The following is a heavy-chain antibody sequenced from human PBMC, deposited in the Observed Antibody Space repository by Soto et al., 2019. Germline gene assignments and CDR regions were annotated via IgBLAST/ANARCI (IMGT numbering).Heavy chain of an antibody. CDR3: AGDGRSYYYDSSGYYHFDY. J-gene: IGHJ4*02. D-gene: IGHD3-22*01. CDR2: IIPIFGTA. Sequence: QVQLVQSGAEVKKPGSSVKVSCKASGGTFSSYAISWVRQAPGQGLEWMGGIIPIFGTANYAQKFQGRVTITADESTSTAYVELSSLSSEDTAVYYCAGDGRSYYYDSSGYYHFDYWGQGTLVTVSS. CDR1: GGTFSSYA. V-gene: IGHV1-69*12.